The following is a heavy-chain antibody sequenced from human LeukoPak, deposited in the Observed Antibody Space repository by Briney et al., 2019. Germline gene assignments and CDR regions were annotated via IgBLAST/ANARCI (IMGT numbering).Heavy chain of an antibody. CDR1: GGSVRSGSHY. CDR3: ARQSSGWYRDAFDI. Sequence: SETLALTCTVSGGSVRSGSHYWSWTRQPPGKGLEWIGLIYYSGSTHYNPSLKSRVTISVDTCKNQFSLKRSAVTAADTAVYYCARQSSGWYRDAFDIWGQGTMVTVSS. J-gene: IGHJ3*02. D-gene: IGHD6-19*01. CDR2: IYYSGST. V-gene: IGHV4-61*01.